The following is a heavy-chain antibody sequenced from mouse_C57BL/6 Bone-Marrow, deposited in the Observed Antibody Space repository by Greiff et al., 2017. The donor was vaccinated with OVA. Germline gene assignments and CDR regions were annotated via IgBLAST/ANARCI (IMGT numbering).Heavy chain of an antibody. V-gene: IGHV1-81*01. CDR3: AREGYDYSYWYFDV. J-gene: IGHJ1*03. CDR1: GYTFPSSA. Sequence: QVQLQQSGAELVRPGASVQLSCTASGYTFPSSALRWVKRRPGHGLDWIGAIYPRSGTPYYNEKFKGKATTTADKPSSKEYMDLRSLTSEDSAVDLCAREGYDYSYWYFDVWGKGTTVTVSS. CDR2: IYPRSGTP. D-gene: IGHD2-13*01.